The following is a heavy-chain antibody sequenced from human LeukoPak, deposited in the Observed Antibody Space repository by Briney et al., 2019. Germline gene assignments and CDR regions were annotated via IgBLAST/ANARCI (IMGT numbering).Heavy chain of an antibody. J-gene: IGHJ4*02. CDR1: GDSLSSDNW. Sequence: SGTLSLTCAVSGDSLSSDNWWNWVRQSPTKGLDWPAETDHRGNTDYNPSLKSRVTISVDMSKNHFSLRLSFVTAADTAVYYCVRGSRYSRSSFNFDTWGQGTQVAVSS. D-gene: IGHD6-13*01. CDR3: VRGSRYSRSSFNFDT. V-gene: IGHV4-4*02. CDR2: TDHRGNT.